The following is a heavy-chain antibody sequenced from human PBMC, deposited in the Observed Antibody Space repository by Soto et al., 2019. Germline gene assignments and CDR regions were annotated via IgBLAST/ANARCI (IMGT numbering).Heavy chain of an antibody. CDR2: IYYSGST. Sequence: QLQLQESGPGLVKPSETLSLTCTVSGGSISSSSYYWGWIRQPPGKGLEWIGSIYYSGSTYYNPSLKSRVAISVDTSTNQFSLKLSSVTAADTAVYYCARHIYCSSISCLFFDPWGQGTLVTVSS. CDR3: ARHIYCSSISCLFFDP. CDR1: GGSISSSSYY. V-gene: IGHV4-39*01. D-gene: IGHD2-2*01. J-gene: IGHJ5*02.